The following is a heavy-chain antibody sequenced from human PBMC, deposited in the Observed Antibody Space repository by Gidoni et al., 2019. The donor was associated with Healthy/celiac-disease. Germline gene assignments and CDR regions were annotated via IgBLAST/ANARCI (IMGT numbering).Heavy chain of an antibody. CDR3: ARESGRDYYDSSGVTIDY. D-gene: IGHD3-22*01. J-gene: IGHJ4*02. CDR2: INPNSGGT. V-gene: IGHV1-2*02. Sequence: VGWINPNSGGTNYAQKFQGRVTMTRDTSISTAYMELSRLRSDDTAVYYCARESGRDYYDSSGVTIDYWGQGTLVTVSS.